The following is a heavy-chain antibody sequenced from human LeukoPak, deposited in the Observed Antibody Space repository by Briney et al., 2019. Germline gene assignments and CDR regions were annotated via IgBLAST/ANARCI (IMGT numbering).Heavy chain of an antibody. CDR2: ITRGSSTR. CDR1: GVRFSSYS. J-gene: IGHJ5*02. V-gene: IGHV3-48*01. D-gene: IGHD6-19*01. Sequence: GGSLRLSCAASGVRFSSYSMHWVRQAPGKGLDWVSSITRGSSTRYYADSVKGRFTISRDDGKTSLYLHMNSLRVDDTAVYFCARDATVASSPNWFDPWGQGTLVTVSS. CDR3: ARDATVASSPNWFDP.